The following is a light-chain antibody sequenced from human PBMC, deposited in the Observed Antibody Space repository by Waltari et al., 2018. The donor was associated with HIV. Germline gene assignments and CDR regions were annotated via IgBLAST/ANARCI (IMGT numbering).Light chain of an antibody. CDR2: SAS. J-gene: IGKJ2*01. CDR3: QQSHSWPS. V-gene: IGKV3-11*01. CDR1: QHISNH. Sequence: ELSQSPVTLSASPGERATLFCGASQHISNHLGWYQHRPGQSPSLLIHSASIRATDIPPRFRGRGSGTDFSLTISSLEPEDFAVYYCQQSHSWPSFGRGTKVDMK.